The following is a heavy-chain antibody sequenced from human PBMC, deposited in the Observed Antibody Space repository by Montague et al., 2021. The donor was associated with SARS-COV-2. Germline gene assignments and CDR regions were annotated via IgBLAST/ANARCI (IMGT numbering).Heavy chain of an antibody. D-gene: IGHD2-21*02. CDR3: VVVVPAMRPRSDY. Sequence: SETLSLTCAVYGGSFSVYYWSWIRQPPGKGLEWVGEINHSGSTNXNPXLKSRVTISSDTSENQFSLKLNSVTAADTAVYFCVVVVPAMRPRSDYWGQGTLVTVSS. CDR2: INHSGST. J-gene: IGHJ4*02. CDR1: GGSFSVYY. V-gene: IGHV4-34*01.